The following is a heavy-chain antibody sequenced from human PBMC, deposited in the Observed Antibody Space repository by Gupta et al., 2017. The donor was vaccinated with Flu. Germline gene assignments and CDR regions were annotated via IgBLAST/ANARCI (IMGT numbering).Heavy chain of an antibody. J-gene: IGHJ5*02. CDR2: ISYDGSSK. D-gene: IGHD2-8*02. CDR1: GSTLGHYA. CDR3: AKDLWGFCTGNFCYNAFDT. V-gene: IGHV3-30*18. Sequence: QVQLVESGGGVAEPGKSLRLSCAASGSTLGHYATPWVRQAPGKGLEWVAGISYDGSSKSYVDCVKGRFSISRDSSQGNVYLQMNSLTPEDTAVYYCAKDLWGFCTGNFCYNAFDTWGQGTLVTVSS.